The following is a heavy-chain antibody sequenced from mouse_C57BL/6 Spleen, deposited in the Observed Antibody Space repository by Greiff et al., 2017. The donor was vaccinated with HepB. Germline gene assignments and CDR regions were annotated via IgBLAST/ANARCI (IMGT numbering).Heavy chain of an antibody. Sequence: VQLQQPGAELVKPGDSVKLSCKASGYTFTSYWMHWVKQRPGQGLEWIGMIHPNSGSTNNNEKFKSKATLTVDKSSSTAYMQLSRLTSEDSAVYYCTLQYPAWFSYSFQGTLVTVSA. V-gene: IGHV1-64*01. J-gene: IGHJ3*01. D-gene: IGHD5-1*01. CDR1: GYTFTSYW. CDR2: IHPNSGST. CDR3: TLQYPAWFSY.